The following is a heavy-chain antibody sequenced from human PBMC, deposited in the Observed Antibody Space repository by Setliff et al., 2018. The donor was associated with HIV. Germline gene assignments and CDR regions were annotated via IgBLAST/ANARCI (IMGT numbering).Heavy chain of an antibody. Sequence: TLSLTCAVYGESFTDHFWTWIRQSPGKGLEWIGEINHSGSTNYNPSLKSRVTISVDTSKNQFSLKLSSVTAADTAVYYCARGSDSSGLVGAFDIWGQGTMVTVSS. V-gene: IGHV4-34*01. CDR1: GESFTDHF. CDR2: INHSGST. CDR3: ARGSDSSGLVGAFDI. D-gene: IGHD6-19*01. J-gene: IGHJ3*02.